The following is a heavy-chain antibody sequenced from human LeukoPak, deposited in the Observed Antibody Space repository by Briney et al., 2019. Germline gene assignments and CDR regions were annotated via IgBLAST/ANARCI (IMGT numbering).Heavy chain of an antibody. CDR1: GGSISSSSYY. D-gene: IGHD3-3*01. J-gene: IGHJ5*02. CDR3: ARRITISINWFDP. CDR2: IYYSGST. V-gene: IGHV4-39*01. Sequence: SETLSLTCTVSGGSISSSSYYWGWFRQPPGKGLEWIGSIYYSGSTYYNPSLKSRVTISVDTSKNQFSLKLSSVTAADTAVYYCARRITISINWFDPWGQGTLVSVSS.